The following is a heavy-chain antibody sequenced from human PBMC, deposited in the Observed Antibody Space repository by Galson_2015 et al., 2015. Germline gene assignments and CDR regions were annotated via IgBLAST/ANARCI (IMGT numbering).Heavy chain of an antibody. Sequence: SLRLSCAASGFTFSSYAMSWVRQAPGKGLEWVSAISGSGGSTYYADSVKGRFTISRDNSKNTLYLQMNSLRAEDTAVYYCAKGEWLVPAAINSPRHLNWFDPWGQGTLVTVSS. CDR1: GFTFSSYA. CDR2: ISGSGGST. CDR3: AKGEWLVPAAINSPRHLNWFDP. J-gene: IGHJ5*02. V-gene: IGHV3-23*01. D-gene: IGHD2-2*02.